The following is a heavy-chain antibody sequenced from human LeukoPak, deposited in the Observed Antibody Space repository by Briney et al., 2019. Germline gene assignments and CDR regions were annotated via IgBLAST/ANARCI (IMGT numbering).Heavy chain of an antibody. CDR1: GFMFSSNW. Sequence: GGSLRLSCAASGFMFSSNWMSWVRQAPGKGLEWVADIWFDGKNQHFADSVRGRFAISRDNSKNTVYLQINSLRAEDTAVYYCARDRHCVNGVCHSPAGMDVWGQGTTVTVSS. CDR3: ARDRHCVNGVCHSPAGMDV. J-gene: IGHJ6*02. V-gene: IGHV3-33*08. D-gene: IGHD2-8*01. CDR2: IWFDGKNQ.